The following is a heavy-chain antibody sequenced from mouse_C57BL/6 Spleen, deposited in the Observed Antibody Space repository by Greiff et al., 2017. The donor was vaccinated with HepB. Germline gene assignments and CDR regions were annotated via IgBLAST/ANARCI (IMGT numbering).Heavy chain of an antibody. J-gene: IGHJ2*01. D-gene: IGHD4-1*01. V-gene: IGHV1-52*01. CDR2: IDPSDSET. CDR3: ARRANWDGDYFDY. CDR1: GYTFTSYW. Sequence: QVQLKQPGAELVRPGSSVKLSCKASGYTFTSYWMHWVKQRPIQGLEWIGNIDPSDSETHYNQKFKDKATLTVDKSSSTAYMQLSSLTSEDSAVYYCARRANWDGDYFDYWGQGTTLTVSS.